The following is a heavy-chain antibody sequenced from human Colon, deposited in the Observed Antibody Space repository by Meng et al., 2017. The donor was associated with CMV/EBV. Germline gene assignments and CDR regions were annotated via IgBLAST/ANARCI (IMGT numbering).Heavy chain of an antibody. CDR1: EFAFNTYV. D-gene: IGHD2-21*01. CDR3: AKGRSSYCGCPRCDTPIDF. Sequence: GESLEISCAASEFAFNTYVMHLVRQAPGKGLEWVALIRYDGSTKYYADSVKGRFNISRDNSKNTLFLPMNSLRADDTAVYYRAKGRSSYCGCPRCDTPIDFWGQGTPVTVSS. J-gene: IGHJ4*02. CDR2: IRYDGSTK. V-gene: IGHV3-30*02.